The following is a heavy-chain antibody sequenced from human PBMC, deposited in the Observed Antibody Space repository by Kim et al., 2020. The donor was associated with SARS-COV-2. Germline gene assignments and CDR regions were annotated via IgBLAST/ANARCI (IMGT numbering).Heavy chain of an antibody. CDR1: GYSISSGYY. Sequence: SETLSLTCTVSGYSISSGYYWGWIRQPPGKGLEWIGSIYHSGSTYYNPSLKSRVTISVDTSKNQFSLKLSSVTAADTAVYYCARSRQMIYGSGAFFDYWGQGTLVTVSP. D-gene: IGHD3-10*01. J-gene: IGHJ4*02. V-gene: IGHV4-38-2*02. CDR2: IYHSGST. CDR3: ARSRQMIYGSGAFFDY.